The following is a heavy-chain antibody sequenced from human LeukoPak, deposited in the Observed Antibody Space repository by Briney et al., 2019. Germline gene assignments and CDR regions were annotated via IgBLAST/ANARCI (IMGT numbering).Heavy chain of an antibody. D-gene: IGHD6-13*01. CDR1: GGSFSGYY. J-gene: IGHJ4*02. Sequence: PSGTLSLTCAVYGGSFSGYYWSWIRQPPGKGLEWIGEINHSGSTNYNPSLKSRVTISVDTSKNQFSLKLSSVTAADTAVYYCARGITGITATGSEWGQGTLVTVSS. V-gene: IGHV4-34*01. CDR2: INHSGST. CDR3: ARGITGITATGSE.